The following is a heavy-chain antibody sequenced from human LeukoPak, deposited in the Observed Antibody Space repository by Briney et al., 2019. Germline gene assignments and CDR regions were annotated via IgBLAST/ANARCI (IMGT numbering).Heavy chain of an antibody. CDR3: ARDRGVITMIVVEPFDY. Sequence: ASVKVSCKASGYTFTSYYMHWVRQAPGQGLEWMGWINPNSGGTNYAQKFQGRVTMTRDTSISTAYMELSRLRSDDTAVYYCARDRGVITMIVVEPFDYWGQGTLVTVSS. D-gene: IGHD3-22*01. V-gene: IGHV1-2*02. CDR1: GYTFTSYY. CDR2: INPNSGGT. J-gene: IGHJ4*02.